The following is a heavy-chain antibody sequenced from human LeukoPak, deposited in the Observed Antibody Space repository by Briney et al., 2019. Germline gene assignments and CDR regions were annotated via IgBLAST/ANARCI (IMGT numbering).Heavy chain of an antibody. D-gene: IGHD3-10*01. J-gene: IGHJ6*02. CDR3: ARDRLPHGSGSLPGPSNGMDV. V-gene: IGHV3-48*04. CDR1: GFTFSSYS. Sequence: GGSLRLSCAASGFTFSSYSMNWVRQAPGKGLEWVSYISSSSSTIYYADSVKGRFTISRDNAKNSLYLQMNSLRAEDTAVYYCARDRLPHGSGSLPGPSNGMDVWGQGTTVTVSS. CDR2: ISSSSSTI.